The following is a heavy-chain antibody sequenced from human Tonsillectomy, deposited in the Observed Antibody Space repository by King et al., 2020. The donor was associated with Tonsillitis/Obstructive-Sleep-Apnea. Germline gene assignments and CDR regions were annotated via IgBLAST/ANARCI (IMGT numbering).Heavy chain of an antibody. Sequence: VQLVESGAEVKKPGESLKISCKGFGYSFTNYWIGWVRQMPGKGLEWMGIIYTGDSDTTYSPSFQGQFTISADKSISTAYLQWISLKASDTAMYYCARRWKYSGYDLSAFDIWGQGTMVTVSS. CDR1: GYSFTNYW. V-gene: IGHV5-51*01. CDR3: ARRWKYSGYDLSAFDI. CDR2: IYTGDSDT. D-gene: IGHD5-12*01. J-gene: IGHJ3*02.